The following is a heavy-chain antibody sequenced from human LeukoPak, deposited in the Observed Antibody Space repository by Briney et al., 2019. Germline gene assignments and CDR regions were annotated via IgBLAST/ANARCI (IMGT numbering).Heavy chain of an antibody. V-gene: IGHV4-39*01. J-gene: IGHJ3*02. Sequence: SETLSLTCTVSGGSISSSSYYWGWIRHPPGKGLEWIGSIYYSESTYYNPSLKSRVPISVDTSKNQFSLKLSSVTAADTAVYYCARPATVTSPLDDAFDIWGQGTMVTVSS. CDR2: IYYSEST. CDR3: ARPATVTSPLDDAFDI. CDR1: GGSISSSSYY. D-gene: IGHD4-17*01.